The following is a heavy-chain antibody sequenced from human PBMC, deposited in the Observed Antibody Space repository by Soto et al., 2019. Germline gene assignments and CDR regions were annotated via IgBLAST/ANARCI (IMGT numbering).Heavy chain of an antibody. D-gene: IGHD2-2*01. CDR2: INPNSGGT. CDR3: ARGGWVPAAMGNYYYYGMDV. CDR1: GYTFTGYY. Sequence: ASVKVSCKASGYTFTGYYMHWVRQAPGQGLEWMGWINPNSGGTNYAQKFQGWVTMTRDTSISTAYMELSRLRSDDTAVYYCARGGWVPAAMGNYYYYGMDVWGQGTTVTVSS. J-gene: IGHJ6*02. V-gene: IGHV1-2*04.